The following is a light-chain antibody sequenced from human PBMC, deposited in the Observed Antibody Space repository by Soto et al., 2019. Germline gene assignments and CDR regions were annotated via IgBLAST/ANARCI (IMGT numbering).Light chain of an antibody. J-gene: IGKJ1*01. CDR1: QSVSNS. V-gene: IGKV3-15*01. CDR2: DAS. CDR3: QQYNNWPPWT. Sequence: ILMTQSPATLSVSPGERATLSCRASQSVSNSLAWYQQKPGQAPRLLIYDASTRATGIPAMFSGSGSGTEFTLIISGLQSEDFAVYYCQQYNNWPPWTFGQGTKVEIK.